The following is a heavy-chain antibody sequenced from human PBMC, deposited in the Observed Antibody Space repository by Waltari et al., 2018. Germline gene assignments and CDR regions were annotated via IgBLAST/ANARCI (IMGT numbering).Heavy chain of an antibody. Sequence: QVQLQESGPELVKPSATLSLTCAVSGYSISSGYYWGWIRQPPGQGLEWIGSIYHSGSTYYNPSLKSRGTISVDTPKNQFSLKLSSVTAADTAVYYCARDSMATKRFDYWGQGTLVTVSS. CDR1: GYSISSGYY. J-gene: IGHJ4*02. D-gene: IGHD5-12*01. CDR2: IYHSGST. CDR3: ARDSMATKRFDY. V-gene: IGHV4-38-2*02.